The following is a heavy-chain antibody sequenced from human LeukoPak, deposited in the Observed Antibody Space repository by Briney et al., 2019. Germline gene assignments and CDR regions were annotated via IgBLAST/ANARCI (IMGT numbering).Heavy chain of an antibody. V-gene: IGHV3-30-3*01. Sequence: GGSLRLSCEASGFTFSAYAMTWVRQAPGKGLEWVAVISYDGSNKYYADSVKGRFTISRDNSKNTLYLQMNSLRAEDTAVYYCAREKATSGGFDYWGQGTLVTVSS. CDR1: GFTFSAYA. CDR3: AREKATSGGFDY. D-gene: IGHD5-12*01. J-gene: IGHJ4*02. CDR2: ISYDGSNK.